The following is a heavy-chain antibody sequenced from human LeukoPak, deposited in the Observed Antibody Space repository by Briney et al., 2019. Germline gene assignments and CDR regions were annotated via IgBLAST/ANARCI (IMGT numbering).Heavy chain of an antibody. CDR3: AKRDNSGWHYFDS. CDR1: GFTFSSSA. D-gene: IGHD6-19*01. J-gene: IGHJ4*02. Sequence: PGGSLRLSCAASGFTFSSSAMSWVRQAPGRGLEWVSFISASGFSTDYADSVKGRFTISRDNPKNTLYLHMNSLRAEDTAVYYCAKRDNSGWHYFDSWGQGTVVTVSS. V-gene: IGHV3-23*01. CDR2: ISASGFST.